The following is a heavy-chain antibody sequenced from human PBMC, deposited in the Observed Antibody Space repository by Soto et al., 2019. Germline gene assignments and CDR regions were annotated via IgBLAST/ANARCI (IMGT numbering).Heavy chain of an antibody. CDR2: IYYSGST. CDR3: ARSYGDYSVNLYYYGMDV. V-gene: IGHV4-59*01. Sequence: SETLSLTCTVSGGSISSYYWSWIRQPPGKGLEWIGYIYYSGSTNYNPSLKSRVTISVDTSKNQFSLKLSSVTAADTAVYYCARSYGDYSVNLYYYGMDVWGQGTTVTVSS. CDR1: GGSISSYY. J-gene: IGHJ6*02. D-gene: IGHD4-17*01.